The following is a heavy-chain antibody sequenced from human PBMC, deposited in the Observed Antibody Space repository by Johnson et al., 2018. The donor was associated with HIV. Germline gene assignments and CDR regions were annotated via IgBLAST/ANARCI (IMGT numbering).Heavy chain of an antibody. J-gene: IGHJ3*02. V-gene: IGHV3-7*01. CDR2: INRDGSEK. CDR1: GFTFDDYG. Sequence: VQLVESGGGVVRPGGSLRLSCAASGFTFDDYGVSWVRQAPGKGLEWVANINRDGSEKYYVDSVKGRFTISRDNAKNSLYLQMNSLRAEDTDVYYCARDRKSGSYGVDAFDIWGQGTMVTVSS. D-gene: IGHD1-26*01. CDR3: ARDRKSGSYGVDAFDI.